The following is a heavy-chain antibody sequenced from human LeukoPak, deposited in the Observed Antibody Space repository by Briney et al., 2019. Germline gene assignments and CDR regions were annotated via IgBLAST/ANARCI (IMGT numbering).Heavy chain of an antibody. D-gene: IGHD3-9*01. J-gene: IGHJ4*02. Sequence: ASLKVSCKASGYIFTNFGITWVRQAPGQGLEWMGWISAYNGNTNYAQKLQGRVTMTTDTSTSTAYMELRSLRSDDTAVYYCARAIRPPSYYDILTGYYSFNPAPGGDYWGQGTLVTVSS. CDR1: GYIFTNFG. CDR3: ARAIRPPSYYDILTGYYSFNPAPGGDY. CDR2: ISAYNGNT. V-gene: IGHV1-18*01.